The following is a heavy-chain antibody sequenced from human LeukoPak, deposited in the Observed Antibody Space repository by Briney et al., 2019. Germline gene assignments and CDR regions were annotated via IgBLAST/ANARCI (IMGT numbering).Heavy chain of an antibody. CDR1: GFIFSSYE. V-gene: IGHV3-48*03. Sequence: PGGSLRLSCVVSGFIFSSYEVNWVRQAPGKGLEWVSYISGSGSSIYYADSVKGRFTIFRDNAKNSLYLQMNSLRVEDTAVYYCARRDDYILFDYWGQGTLVTVFS. CDR3: ARRDDYILFDY. J-gene: IGHJ4*02. CDR2: ISGSGSSI. D-gene: IGHD5-24*01.